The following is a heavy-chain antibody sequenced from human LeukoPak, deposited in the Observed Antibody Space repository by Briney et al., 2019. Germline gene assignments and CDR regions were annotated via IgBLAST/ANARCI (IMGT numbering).Heavy chain of an antibody. CDR3: ARERGMTTVTTAAAFDI. CDR1: GYTFTGYY. Sequence: AASVKVSCKASGYTFTGYYMHWVRQAPGQGLEWMGWINPNSGGTNYAQKFQGRVTMTRDTSISTAYMELSRLRSDDTAVYYCARERGMTTVTTAAAFDIWGQGTMVTVSS. CDR2: INPNSGGT. J-gene: IGHJ3*02. V-gene: IGHV1-2*02. D-gene: IGHD4-17*01.